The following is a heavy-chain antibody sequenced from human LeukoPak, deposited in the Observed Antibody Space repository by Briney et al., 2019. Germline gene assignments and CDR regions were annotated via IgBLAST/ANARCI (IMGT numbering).Heavy chain of an antibody. V-gene: IGHV3-74*01. CDR2: INSDGSST. D-gene: IGHD3-10*01. CDR3: ARGGYGPLLWFGEPHAFDI. J-gene: IGHJ3*02. Sequence: GGSLRLSCAASGFTFSSYWMHWVRQAPGKGLVWVSRINSDGSSTSYADSVKGRFTISRDNAKNTLYLQMNSLRAEDTAVYYCARGGYGPLLWFGEPHAFDIWGQGTMVTVSS. CDR1: GFTFSSYW.